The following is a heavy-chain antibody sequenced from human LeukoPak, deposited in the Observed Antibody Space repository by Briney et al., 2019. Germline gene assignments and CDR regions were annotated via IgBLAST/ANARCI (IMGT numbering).Heavy chain of an antibody. CDR3: ARDGSGIGRFDY. CDR2: IIPIFGTA. D-gene: IGHD3-10*01. CDR1: GGTFISYA. Sequence: SVKVSCKASGGTFISYAISWVRQAPGQGLEWMGGIIPIFGTANYAQKFQGRVTITTDESTSTAYMELSSLRSEDTAVYYCARDGSGIGRFDYWGQGTLVTVSS. J-gene: IGHJ4*02. V-gene: IGHV1-69*05.